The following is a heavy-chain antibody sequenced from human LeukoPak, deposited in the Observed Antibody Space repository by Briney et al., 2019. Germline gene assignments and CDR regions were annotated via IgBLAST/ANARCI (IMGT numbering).Heavy chain of an antibody. V-gene: IGHV4-39*01. J-gene: IGHJ4*02. CDR3: ARPTYYQYYFDY. D-gene: IGHD3-22*01. CDR2: IYYSGST. CDR1: GGSISSSSYY. Sequence: SETLSLTCTVSGGSISSSSYYWGWIRQPPGKGLEWIGSIYYSGSTYYNPSLKSRVTISVDTSKNQFSLKLSSVTAADTAVYYCARPTYYQYYFDYWSQGTLVTVSS.